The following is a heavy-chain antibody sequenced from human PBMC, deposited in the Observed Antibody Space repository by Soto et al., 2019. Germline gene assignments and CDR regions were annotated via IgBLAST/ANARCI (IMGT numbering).Heavy chain of an antibody. V-gene: IGHV3-30*18. D-gene: IGHD6-19*01. CDR2: ISYDGKTD. J-gene: IGHJ4*02. CDR1: GFSFSGHG. Sequence: PGGSLRLSXAASGFSFSGHGMHWVRQTPGKGLEWVAIISYDGKTDHYADSVKGRFTISRDNSKETVYLQMNSLTPADTAVYYCAKTGYSTGWSGGFFDYWGQGTLVTVSS. CDR3: AKTGYSTGWSGGFFDY.